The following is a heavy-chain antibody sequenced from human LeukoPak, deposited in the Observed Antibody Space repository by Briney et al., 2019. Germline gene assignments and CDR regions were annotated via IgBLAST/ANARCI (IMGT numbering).Heavy chain of an antibody. CDR3: TRIIVVVIWALDI. CDR2: IRSKAYGGTT. CDR1: GFTFGDYA. J-gene: IGHJ3*02. Sequence: GGSLRLSCTASGFTFGDYAMSWFRQAPGKGLEWVGFIRSKAYGGTTEYAASVKGRFTISRDDSKSIAYLQMNSLKTEDTAVYYCTRIIVVVIWALDIWGQGTMVTVSS. D-gene: IGHD3-22*01. V-gene: IGHV3-49*03.